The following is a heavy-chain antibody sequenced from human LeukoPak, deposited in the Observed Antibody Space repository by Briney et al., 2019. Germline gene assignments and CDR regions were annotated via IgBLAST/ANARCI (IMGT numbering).Heavy chain of an antibody. Sequence: GGSLRLSCAASGFTFNSYAMSWVRQAPGKGLEWVSAISGSGGSTFYADSVKGRFTISRDNSNNTLSLQMSSLRAEDTAVYYCAKAQEPVAAAGTSPFDYWGQGPLVTVSS. CDR3: AKAQEPVAAAGTSPFDY. D-gene: IGHD6-13*01. J-gene: IGHJ4*02. CDR1: GFTFNSYA. CDR2: ISGSGGST. V-gene: IGHV3-23*01.